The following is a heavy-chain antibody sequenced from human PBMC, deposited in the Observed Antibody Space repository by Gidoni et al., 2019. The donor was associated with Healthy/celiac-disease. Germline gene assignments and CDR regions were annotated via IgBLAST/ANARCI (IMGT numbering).Heavy chain of an antibody. V-gene: IGHV3-33*01. CDR1: GFTFSSYG. CDR3: ARVNLDCSGGSCYPDDAFDI. J-gene: IGHJ3*02. D-gene: IGHD2-15*01. Sequence: QVQLVESGGGVVQPGRSLRLSCAASGFTFSSYGMHWVRQAPGKGLEWVAVIWYDGSNKYYADSVKGRFTISRDNSKNTLYLQMNSLRAEDTAVYYCARVNLDCSGGSCYPDDAFDIWGQGTMVTVSS. CDR2: IWYDGSNK.